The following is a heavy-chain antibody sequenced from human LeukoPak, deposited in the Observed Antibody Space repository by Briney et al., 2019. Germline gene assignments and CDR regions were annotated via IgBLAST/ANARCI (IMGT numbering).Heavy chain of an antibody. CDR1: GYSISSGYY. J-gene: IGHJ4*02. CDR2: IYTSGST. D-gene: IGHD6-6*01. V-gene: IGHV4-38-2*01. Sequence: SETLSLTCAVSGYSISSGYYWGWIRQPPGKGLEWIGRIYTSGSTNYNPSLKSRVTMSVDTSKNQFSLKLSSVTAADTAVYYCARGGPEYSSPSGDYWGQGTLVTVSS. CDR3: ARGGPEYSSPSGDY.